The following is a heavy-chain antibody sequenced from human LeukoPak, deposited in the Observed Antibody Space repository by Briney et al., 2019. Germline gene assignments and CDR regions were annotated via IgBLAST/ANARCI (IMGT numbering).Heavy chain of an antibody. CDR3: ATGGGGTDCGMDV. V-gene: IGHV4-59*01. Sequence: PSETLSLTCTVSGGSISSYYWSWIRQPPGKGLEWIGYIYYSGSTNYNPSLKSRVTISVDTSKNQFSLKLSSVTAADTAVYYCATGGGGTDCGMDVWGQGTTVTVSS. CDR1: GGSISSYY. D-gene: IGHD3-16*01. CDR2: IYYSGST. J-gene: IGHJ6*02.